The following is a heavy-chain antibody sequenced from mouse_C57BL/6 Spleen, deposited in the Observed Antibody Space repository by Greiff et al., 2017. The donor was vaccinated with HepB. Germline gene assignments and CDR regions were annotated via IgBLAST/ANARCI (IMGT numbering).Heavy chain of an antibody. CDR3: ARHAYYSNRGFAY. J-gene: IGHJ3*01. CDR2: IYPGSGST. Sequence: VQLQQSGAELVKPGASVKMSCKASGYTFTSYWITWVKQRPGQGLEWIGDIYPGSGSTNYNEKFKSKATLTVDTSSSTAYMQLSSLTSEDSAVYYCARHAYYSNRGFAYWGQGTLVTVSA. D-gene: IGHD2-5*01. CDR1: GYTFTSYW. V-gene: IGHV1-55*01.